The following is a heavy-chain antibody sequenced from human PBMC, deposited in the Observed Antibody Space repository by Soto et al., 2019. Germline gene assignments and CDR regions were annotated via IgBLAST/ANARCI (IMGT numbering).Heavy chain of an antibody. Sequence: QVQLVQSGAEVKKPGSSVKVSCKASGGTFSSYAISWVRQAPGQGLEWMGGIIPIFGTANYAQKFQGRVTITADESTSXXYXEXXSLRSEDTAVYYCARASITIFGVVTNYYYYYGMDVWGQGTTVTVSS. D-gene: IGHD3-3*01. J-gene: IGHJ6*02. V-gene: IGHV1-69*12. CDR1: GGTFSSYA. CDR3: ARASITIFGVVTNYYYYYGMDV. CDR2: IIPIFGTA.